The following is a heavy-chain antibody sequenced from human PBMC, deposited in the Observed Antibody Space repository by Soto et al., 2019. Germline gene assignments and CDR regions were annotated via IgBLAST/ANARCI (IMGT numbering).Heavy chain of an antibody. J-gene: IGHJ3*02. D-gene: IGHD3-22*01. CDR3: ARASHYYDSSGYYKGLAAFDI. V-gene: IGHV4-4*07. CDR2: IYTSGST. Sequence: QVQLQESGPGLVKPSETLSLTCTVSGGSISSYYWSWIRQPAGKGLEWIGRIYTSGSTNYNPSLKSRVTMSVDTSKNQFSLKLSSVTAADTAVYYCARASHYYDSSGYYKGLAAFDIWGQGTMVTVSS. CDR1: GGSISSYY.